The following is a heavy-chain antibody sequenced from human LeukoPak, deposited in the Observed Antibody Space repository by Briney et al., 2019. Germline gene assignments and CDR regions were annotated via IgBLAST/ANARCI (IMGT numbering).Heavy chain of an antibody. D-gene: IGHD3-16*01. V-gene: IGHV3-23*01. Sequence: PGGSLRLSCAASGFAFSSYAMSWVRRAPGKGLGRVSSISASGGNTYHADSVEGRFTISRDNSRNTLYLQMNSLRVDDTAVYYCAGVTFGGVFPPVWGQGTLVTVSS. CDR3: AGVTFGGVFPPV. CDR2: ISASGGNT. J-gene: IGHJ4*02. CDR1: GFAFSSYA.